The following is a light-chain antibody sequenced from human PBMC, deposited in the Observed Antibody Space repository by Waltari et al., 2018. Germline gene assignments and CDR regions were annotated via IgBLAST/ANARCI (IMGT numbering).Light chain of an antibody. CDR3: SSYVSSSTLEL. CDR2: DVS. Sequence: QSALTQPASVSGSPGQSITISCTGTSSDIGGYNYVSWYQQLPGRAPKLIIYDVSNRHSGVSNRFSGSKSGNTASLTISGLHGEDEADYYCSSYVSSSTLELFGGGTSLAVL. J-gene: IGLJ2*01. V-gene: IGLV2-14*03. CDR1: SSDIGGYNY.